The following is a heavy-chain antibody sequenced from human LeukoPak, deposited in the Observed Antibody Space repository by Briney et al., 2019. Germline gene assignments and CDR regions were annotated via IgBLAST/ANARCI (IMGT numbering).Heavy chain of an antibody. Sequence: GASVKVSCKASGYTFTSYGISWVRQAPGQGLEWMGGIIPIFGTANYAQKFQGRVTITADKSTSTAYMELSSLRSEDTAVYYCARVFSPRDHYEPYYMDVWGKGTTVTVSS. CDR3: ARVFSPRDHYEPYYMDV. J-gene: IGHJ6*03. D-gene: IGHD3-3*01. V-gene: IGHV1-69*06. CDR2: IIPIFGTA. CDR1: GYTFTSYG.